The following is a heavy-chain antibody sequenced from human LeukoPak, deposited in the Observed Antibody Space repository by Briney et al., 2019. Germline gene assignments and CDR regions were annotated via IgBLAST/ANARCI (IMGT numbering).Heavy chain of an antibody. Sequence: SQTLSLTCTVSGVSISSGGYYWSWIRQHPGKGLEWIGYIYYSGSTYYNPSLKSRVTISVDTSKNQFSLKLSCVTAADTAVYYCARDYSGAFDYWGEGTLVTVSS. CDR3: ARDYSGAFDY. V-gene: IGHV4-31*03. D-gene: IGHD5-12*01. J-gene: IGHJ4*02. CDR1: GVSISSGGYY. CDR2: IYYSGST.